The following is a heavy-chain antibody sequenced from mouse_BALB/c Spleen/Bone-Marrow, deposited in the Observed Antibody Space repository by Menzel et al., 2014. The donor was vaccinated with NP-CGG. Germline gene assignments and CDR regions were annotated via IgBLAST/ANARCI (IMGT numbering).Heavy chain of an antibody. CDR2: ISTYYGDA. J-gene: IGHJ4*01. CDR3: ASGNYYYAMDY. Sequence: VQLQESGAELVRPGVSVKISCKGSGYTFTDYAMHWVKQSHAKSLEWIGVISTYYGDANYNQKFKGKATMTVDKSSSTAYMELARLTSEDSAIYYCASGNYYYAMDYWGQGTSVTVSS. V-gene: IGHV1S137*01. CDR1: GYTFTDYA. D-gene: IGHD2-1*01.